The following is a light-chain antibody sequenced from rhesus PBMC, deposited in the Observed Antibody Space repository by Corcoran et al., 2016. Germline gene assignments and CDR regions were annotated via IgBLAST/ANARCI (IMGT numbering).Light chain of an antibody. CDR3: QHYYSTPWT. Sequence: DIQMTQSPSSLSASVGDRVTITCRASQGITNDLAWYQQKPGETPKFLIYEASSLQSGIPSRFSGRGSGTDFTLTISSLQSEDCATYYCQHYYSTPWTFGQGTKVEIK. CDR2: EAS. CDR1: QGITND. J-gene: IGKJ1*01. V-gene: IGKV1-25*01.